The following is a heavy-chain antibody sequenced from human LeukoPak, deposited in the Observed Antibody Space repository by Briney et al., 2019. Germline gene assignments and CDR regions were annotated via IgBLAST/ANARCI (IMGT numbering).Heavy chain of an antibody. CDR3: ARDRYCSGGSCYSGILDY. J-gene: IGHJ4*02. CDR1: GFTFSSYS. V-gene: IGHV3-48*04. D-gene: IGHD2-15*01. Sequence: GGSLRLSCAASGFTFSSYSMNWVRQAPGKGLEWVSYISSGSTIYYADSVKGRFTISRDNAKNSLYLQMNSLRAEDTAVYYCARDRYCSGGSCYSGILDYWGQGTLVTVSS. CDR2: ISSGSTI.